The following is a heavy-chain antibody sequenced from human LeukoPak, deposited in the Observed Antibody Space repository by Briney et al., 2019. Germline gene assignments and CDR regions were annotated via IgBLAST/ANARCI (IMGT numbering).Heavy chain of an antibody. CDR3: ARVGGYSYGCNYFDY. D-gene: IGHD5-18*01. J-gene: IGHJ4*02. CDR1: GGSISSYY. CDR2: IYYSGST. V-gene: IGHV4-59*08. Sequence: SETLSLTCTVSGGSISSYYWSWIRQPPGKGLEWIGYIYYSGSTNYNPSLKSRVPISVDTSKNQFSLKLSSVTAADTAVYYCARVGGYSYGCNYFDYWGQGTLVTVSS.